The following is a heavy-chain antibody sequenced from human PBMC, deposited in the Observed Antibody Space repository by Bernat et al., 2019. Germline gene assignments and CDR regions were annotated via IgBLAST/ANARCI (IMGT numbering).Heavy chain of an antibody. CDR1: GFTFSSYS. D-gene: IGHD2-2*01. Sequence: EVQLVESGGGLVKPGGSLRLSCAASGFTFSSYSMNWVRQAPGKWLEWVSSISSSSSYIYYADSVKGRFTISRDNAKNSLYLQMNSLRAEDTAVYYCAGDYDQRIILFDYWGQGTLVTVSS. CDR3: AGDYDQRIILFDY. J-gene: IGHJ4*02. CDR2: ISSSSSYI. V-gene: IGHV3-21*01.